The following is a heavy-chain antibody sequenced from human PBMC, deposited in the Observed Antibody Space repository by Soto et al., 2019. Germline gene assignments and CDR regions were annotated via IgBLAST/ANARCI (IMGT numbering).Heavy chain of an antibody. CDR3: ITDLPGGVSDYFDD. CDR2: IRSRADGETI. V-gene: IGHV3-15*05. Sequence: DVQLVESGGGLVKPGGSLRLSCAVSGLIFRNAWMNWGRQDQGKGLEWVARIRSRADGETIHYAAPVKGRFTISRDDSESTLYLQMSSLKTEDTAVYYCITDLPGGVSDYFDDWGQGTLVTVSS. J-gene: IGHJ4*02. CDR1: GLIFRNAW. D-gene: IGHD3-10*01.